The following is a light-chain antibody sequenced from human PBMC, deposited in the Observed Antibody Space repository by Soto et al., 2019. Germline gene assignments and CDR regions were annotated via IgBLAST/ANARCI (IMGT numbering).Light chain of an antibody. J-gene: IGLJ2*01. CDR2: DVT. CDR3: SSYTTSSTRV. V-gene: IGLV2-14*03. CDR1: SSDVGGYNY. Sequence: QSALTQPASVSGSPGQSITISCTGTSSDVGGYNYVSWYQQHPGKAPKLMIYDVTNRPSGISNRFSGSKSGNTASLTISGLQAEDEAEYYCSSYTTSSTRVFGGGTKLTVL.